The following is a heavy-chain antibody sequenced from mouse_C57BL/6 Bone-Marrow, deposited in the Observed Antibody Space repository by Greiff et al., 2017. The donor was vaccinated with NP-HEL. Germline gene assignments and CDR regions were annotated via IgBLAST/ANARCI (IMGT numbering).Heavy chain of an antibody. V-gene: IGHV1-15*01. J-gene: IGHJ1*03. D-gene: IGHD1-1*01. CDR3: TRIHYYGSSPYWYFDV. CDR2: IDPETGGT. CDR1: GYTFTDYE. Sequence: QVQLQQSGAELVRPGASVTLSCKASGYTFTDYEMHWVKQTPVHGLEWIGAIDPETGGTAYNQKFKGKAILTADKSSSTAYMEIRSLTSEDSAVYYCTRIHYYGSSPYWYFDVWGTGTTVTVSS.